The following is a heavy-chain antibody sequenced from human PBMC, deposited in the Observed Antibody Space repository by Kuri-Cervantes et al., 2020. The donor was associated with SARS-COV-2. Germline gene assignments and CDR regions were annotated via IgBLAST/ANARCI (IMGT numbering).Heavy chain of an antibody. D-gene: IGHD4-17*01. CDR1: GGPISSCY. CDR3: ARELGLTTVNWFDP. Sequence: GSLRLSCTVSGGPISSCYWSWIRQPPGKGLEWIGYIYYSGSTNYNPSLKSRVTISVDTSKNQFSLKLSSVTAADTAVYYCARELGLTTVNWFDPWGQGTLVTVSS. CDR2: IYYSGST. V-gene: IGHV4-59*01. J-gene: IGHJ5*02.